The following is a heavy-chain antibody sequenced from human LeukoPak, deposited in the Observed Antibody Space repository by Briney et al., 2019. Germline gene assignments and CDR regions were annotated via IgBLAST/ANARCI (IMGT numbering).Heavy chain of an antibody. Sequence: ASVKVSCKASGYPFTSYDINWVRQATGQGLEWVGWMSPNTANTAYAQKFQGRVTMTRDASISTAYMELSSLRSEDTAVYYCARGRVATPNWFDPWGQGTLVTVSS. V-gene: IGHV1-8*01. D-gene: IGHD2-15*01. CDR2: MSPNTANT. J-gene: IGHJ5*02. CDR1: GYPFTSYD. CDR3: ARGRVATPNWFDP.